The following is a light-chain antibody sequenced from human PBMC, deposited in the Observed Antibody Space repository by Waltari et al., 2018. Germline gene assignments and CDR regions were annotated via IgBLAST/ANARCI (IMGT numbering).Light chain of an antibody. V-gene: IGLV1-36*01. CDR3: AAWDDSLSAYV. CDR2: YDD. CDR1: SSNIGNNA. Sequence: QSVLTQPPSVSEAPRQRVTISCSGSSSNIGNNAVNWYQQLPGKAPKLLIYYDDLLPSGVSDRFSGSKSGTSASLPISGLQSEDEADYYCAAWDDSLSAYVFGTGTKVTVL. J-gene: IGLJ1*01.